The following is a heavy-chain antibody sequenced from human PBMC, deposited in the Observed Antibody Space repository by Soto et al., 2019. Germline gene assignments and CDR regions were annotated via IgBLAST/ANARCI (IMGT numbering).Heavy chain of an antibody. CDR1: GFTFSSYG. Sequence: GGSLRLSCAASGFTFSSYGMHWVRQAPGKGLEWVAVIWYDGSNKYYADSVKGRFTISRDNSKNTLYLQMNSLRAEDTAVYYCARDNQWFGDRYQFSPDYWGQGTLVTVSS. J-gene: IGHJ4*02. CDR3: ARDNQWFGDRYQFSPDY. D-gene: IGHD3-10*01. CDR2: IWYDGSNK. V-gene: IGHV3-33*01.